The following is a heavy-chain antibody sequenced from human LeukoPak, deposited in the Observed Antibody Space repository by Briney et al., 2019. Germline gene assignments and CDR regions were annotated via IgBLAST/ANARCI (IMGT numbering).Heavy chain of an antibody. CDR2: ISGSGDNT. CDR3: AKDDGDHDFDY. J-gene: IGHJ4*02. V-gene: IGHV3-23*01. D-gene: IGHD4-17*01. CDR1: GFTVSSNY. Sequence: GGSLRLSCAASGFTVSSNYMSWVRQAPGKGLEWVSAISGSGDNTYNADSVKGRFTISRDNSKNTLYLQMNSLRPEDTAVYYCAKDDGDHDFDYWGQGTLVTVSS.